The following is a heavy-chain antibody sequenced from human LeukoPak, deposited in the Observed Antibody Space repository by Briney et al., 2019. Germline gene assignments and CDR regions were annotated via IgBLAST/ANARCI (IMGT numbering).Heavy chain of an antibody. V-gene: IGHV3-48*01. Sequence: QSGGSLRLSCAASGFTFSNAWMSWVRQAPGKGLEWVSYISTSSSTIYYADSVKGRFTISRDNSKNTLYLQMNSLRAEDTAVYYCARGTYDSSGYWEYWGQGTLVTVSS. CDR1: GFTFSNAW. J-gene: IGHJ4*02. D-gene: IGHD3-22*01. CDR2: ISTSSSTI. CDR3: ARGTYDSSGYWEY.